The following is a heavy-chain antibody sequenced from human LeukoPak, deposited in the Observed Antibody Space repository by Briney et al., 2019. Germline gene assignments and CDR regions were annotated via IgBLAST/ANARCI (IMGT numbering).Heavy chain of an antibody. J-gene: IGHJ4*02. D-gene: IGHD5-12*01. V-gene: IGHV3-21*01. Sequence: PGGSLRLSCAASGFTFSSYSMNWVRQAPGKGLEWVSSISSSSSYIYYADSVKGRFTISRDNAKNSLYLQMNSLRAEDTAVYYCARDWGGYDFGPTFDYWGQGTLVTVSS. CDR2: ISSSSSYI. CDR3: ARDWGGYDFGPTFDY. CDR1: GFTFSSYS.